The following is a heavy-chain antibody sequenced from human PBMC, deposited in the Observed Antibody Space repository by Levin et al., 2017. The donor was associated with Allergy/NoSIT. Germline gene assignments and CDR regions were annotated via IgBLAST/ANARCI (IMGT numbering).Heavy chain of an antibody. J-gene: IGHJ5*02. CDR3: ARDLSVAGKGNWFDP. D-gene: IGHD6-19*01. CDR2: IYYSGST. Sequence: SQTLSLTCTVSDASISSYYWNWIRQPPGKGLEWIGNIYYSGSTNYNPSLKSRVTMSVDTSKNQFSLNLNSVTAADTAVYYCARDLSVAGKGNWFDPWGQGTLVTVSS. V-gene: IGHV4-59*01. CDR1: DASISSYY.